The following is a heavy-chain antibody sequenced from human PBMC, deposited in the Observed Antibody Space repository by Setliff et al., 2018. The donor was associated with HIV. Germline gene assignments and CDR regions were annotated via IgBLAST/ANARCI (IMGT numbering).Heavy chain of an antibody. CDR2: VDPEDSET. J-gene: IGHJ5*02. CDR3: ATVSGDYYDSSDRP. V-gene: IGHV1-69-2*01. D-gene: IGHD3-22*01. CDR1: GYTFTAYY. Sequence: ASVKVSCKASGYTFTAYYMHWVQQAPGRGLEWVGRVDPEDSETMYAEKFQGRVTITADTSTDTAYLELSSLRSEDTAVYYCATVSGDYYDSSDRPWGQGTLVTVSS.